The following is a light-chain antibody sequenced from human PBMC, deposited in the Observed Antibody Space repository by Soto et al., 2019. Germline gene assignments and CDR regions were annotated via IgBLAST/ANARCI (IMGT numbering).Light chain of an antibody. CDR2: GAS. CDR1: QSVSNN. Sequence: EIVLTQSPGTLSLSPGERATLSCRASQSVSNNYLAWYQQKPGQAPRLLIYGASNRATGIPDRFSGSGSGTEFTLTISSLQSEDFAVYYCQYYNNWALWKCGQGTKVDIK. CDR3: QYYNNWALWK. J-gene: IGKJ1*01. V-gene: IGKV3D-15*01.